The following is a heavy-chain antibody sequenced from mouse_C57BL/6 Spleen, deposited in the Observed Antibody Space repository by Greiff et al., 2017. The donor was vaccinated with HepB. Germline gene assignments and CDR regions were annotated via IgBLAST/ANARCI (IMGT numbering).Heavy chain of an antibody. Sequence: EVKLQESGGGLVQPGGSMKLSCVASGFTFSNYWMNWVRQSPEKGLEWVAQIRLKSDNYATHYAESVKGRFTISRDDSKSSVYLQMNNLRAEDTGIYYCTGGGYGNYFAYWGQGTLVTVSA. CDR3: TGGGYGNYFAY. CDR2: IRLKSDNYAT. CDR1: GFTFSNYW. V-gene: IGHV6-3*01. D-gene: IGHD2-1*01. J-gene: IGHJ3*01.